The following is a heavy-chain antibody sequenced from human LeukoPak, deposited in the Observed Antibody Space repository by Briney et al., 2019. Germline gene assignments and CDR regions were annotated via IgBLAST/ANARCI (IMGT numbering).Heavy chain of an antibody. Sequence: GGSLRLSCAASGFTVSSNYMSWVRQAPGKGLEWVSVIYSGGSTYYADSVKGRFTISRDNSKNTLYLQMNSLRAEDTAVYYCARGSIVAPPSPFDYWGQGTLVTVSS. CDR1: GFTVSSNY. CDR2: IYSGGST. J-gene: IGHJ4*02. CDR3: ARGSIVAPPSPFDY. V-gene: IGHV3-66*02. D-gene: IGHD5-12*01.